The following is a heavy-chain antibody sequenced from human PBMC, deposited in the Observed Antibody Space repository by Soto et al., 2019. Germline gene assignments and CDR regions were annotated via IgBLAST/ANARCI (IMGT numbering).Heavy chain of an antibody. J-gene: IGHJ4*02. V-gene: IGHV3-30*18. Sequence: QVQLVESGGGVVQPGRSLRLSCAASGFTFSSYGMHWVRQAPGKGLEWVAVISYDGSNKYYADSVKGRFTISRDNSKNTLYLQMNSLRAEDTAVYYCAKDPSIAVATSWGQRTLVTVSS. CDR1: GFTFSSYG. D-gene: IGHD6-19*01. CDR2: ISYDGSNK. CDR3: AKDPSIAVATS.